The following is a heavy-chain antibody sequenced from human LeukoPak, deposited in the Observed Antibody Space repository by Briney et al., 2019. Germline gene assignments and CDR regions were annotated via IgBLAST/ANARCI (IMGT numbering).Heavy chain of an antibody. D-gene: IGHD6-13*01. J-gene: IGHJ6*02. Sequence: ASVKVSCKASGYTFTSYDINWVRQATGQGLEWMGWMNPNSGNTGYAQKFQGRVTMTRDTSISTAYMELSRLRSDDTAVYYCARDQVAAAGTYYYYGMDVWGQGTTVTVSS. V-gene: IGHV1-8*01. CDR1: GYTFTSYD. CDR2: MNPNSGNT. CDR3: ARDQVAAAGTYYYYGMDV.